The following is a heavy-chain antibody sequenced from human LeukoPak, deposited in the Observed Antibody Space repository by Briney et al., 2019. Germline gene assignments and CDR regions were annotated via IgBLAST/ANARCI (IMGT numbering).Heavy chain of an antibody. CDR1: GYTFTNYW. CDR2: IYPGDSNL. D-gene: IGHD5-24*01. Sequence: GESLKISCEASGYTFTNYWIGWVRQMPGKGLEWMGIIYPGDSNLRYSPSFQGQVTISADKSISTAYLQWSSLKASDTAMYYCARLEMATIHYWGQGTLVTVSS. V-gene: IGHV5-51*01. J-gene: IGHJ4*02. CDR3: ARLEMATIHY.